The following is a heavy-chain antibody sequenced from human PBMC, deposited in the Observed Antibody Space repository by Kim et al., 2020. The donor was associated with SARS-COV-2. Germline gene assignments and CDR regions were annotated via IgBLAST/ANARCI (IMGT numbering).Heavy chain of an antibody. J-gene: IGHJ4*02. CDR2: T. Sequence: TEYAASVKGRFTVSRDDSKNTVYLQMNSLKTEDTAVYYCTRAGTIGIFDYWGQGSLVTVSS. V-gene: IGHV3-72*01. CDR3: TRAGTIGIFDY. D-gene: IGHD1-7*01.